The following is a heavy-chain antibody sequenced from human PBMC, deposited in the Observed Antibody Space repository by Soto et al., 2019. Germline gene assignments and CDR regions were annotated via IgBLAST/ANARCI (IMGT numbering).Heavy chain of an antibody. CDR1: GGSISSGGYY. Sequence: LSLTCTVSGGSISSGGYYWSWIRQHPGKGLEWIGYIYYSGSTYYNPSLKSRVTISVDTSKNQFSLKLSSVTAADTAVYYCARGPLGYGSGSYGMDVWGQGTTVTVSS. CDR2: IYYSGST. J-gene: IGHJ6*02. V-gene: IGHV4-31*03. CDR3: ARGPLGYGSGSYGMDV. D-gene: IGHD3-10*01.